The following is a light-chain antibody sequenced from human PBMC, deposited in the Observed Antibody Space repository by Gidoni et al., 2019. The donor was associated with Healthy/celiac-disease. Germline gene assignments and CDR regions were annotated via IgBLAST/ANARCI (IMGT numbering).Light chain of an antibody. V-gene: IGKV3-15*01. Sequence: EIVMTQSPATLSVSPGESATLSCRASQSYSSNLAWYQQKPGQAPRPLIYGASTRATGSPARFSGSGSGREFTLTISSLQSEDFAVYYCQQYNNWPLWTFGQGTKVEIK. CDR2: GAS. CDR3: QQYNNWPLWT. J-gene: IGKJ1*01. CDR1: QSYSSN.